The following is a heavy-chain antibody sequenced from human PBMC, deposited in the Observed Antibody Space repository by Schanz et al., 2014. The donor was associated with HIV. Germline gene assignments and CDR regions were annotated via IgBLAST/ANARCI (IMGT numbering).Heavy chain of an antibody. V-gene: IGHV1-69*06. D-gene: IGHD3-10*01. CDR1: GGTFNIYT. Sequence: QVQLVQSGAEVKKPGSSVKVSCKASGGTFNIYTISWVRQAPGQGLEWVGGIIPLSGTPFYAQKFQGRVAITADKSTGTVYMDLGSLTSEDTAVYYCVRGVIYYDSGSYYNYFDYWGQGTLVTVSP. CDR2: IIPLSGTP. CDR3: VRGVIYYDSGSYYNYFDY. J-gene: IGHJ4*02.